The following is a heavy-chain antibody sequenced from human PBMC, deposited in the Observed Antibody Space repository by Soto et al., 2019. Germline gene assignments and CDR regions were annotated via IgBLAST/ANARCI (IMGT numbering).Heavy chain of an antibody. CDR2: ISGSGGST. V-gene: IGHV3-23*01. CDR3: AKLHDDFWAGYYSWFDS. D-gene: IGHD3-3*01. Sequence: GGSLRLSCAASGFTFSSYVMSWVRQAPGKGLEWVSVISGSGGSTYYAGSVKGRFTISRDNSNNTLYLQMNSLRAEDTAVYYCAKLHDDFWAGYYSWFDSWGQGTPVTGSS. J-gene: IGHJ5*01. CDR1: GFTFSSYV.